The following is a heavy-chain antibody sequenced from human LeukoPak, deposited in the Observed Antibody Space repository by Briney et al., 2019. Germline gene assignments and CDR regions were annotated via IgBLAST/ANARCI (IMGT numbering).Heavy chain of an antibody. CDR2: INPSGGST. CDR1: GYTFTSYY. V-gene: IGHV1-46*01. J-gene: IGHJ3*02. Sequence: ASVKVSCKASGYTFTSYYMHWVRQAPGQGLEWMGIINPSGGSTSYAQKFQGRVTVTRDTSTSTVYMELSSLRSEDTAVYYCARGSYYYGSGSYYDDAFDIWGQGTMVTVSS. D-gene: IGHD3-10*01. CDR3: ARGSYYYGSGSYYDDAFDI.